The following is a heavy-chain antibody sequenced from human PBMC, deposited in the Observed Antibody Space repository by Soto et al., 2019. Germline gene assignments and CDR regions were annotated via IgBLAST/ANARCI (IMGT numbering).Heavy chain of an antibody. Sequence: QLQLQESGPGLVKPSETLSLTCTVSGGSISSSSYYWGWIRQPPGKGLEWIGSIYYSGSTYYNPSLKSRVTISVNTSKNLFSLKLSSVTAADTAVYYCASSGRYPGVVVVAAYNWFDPWGQGTLVTVSS. D-gene: IGHD2-15*01. V-gene: IGHV4-39*01. CDR2: IYYSGST. CDR3: ASSGRYPGVVVVAAYNWFDP. CDR1: GGSISSSSYY. J-gene: IGHJ5*02.